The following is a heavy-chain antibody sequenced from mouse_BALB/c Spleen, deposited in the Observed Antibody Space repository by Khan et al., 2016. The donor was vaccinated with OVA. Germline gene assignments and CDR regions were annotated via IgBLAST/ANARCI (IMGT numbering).Heavy chain of an antibody. CDR1: GYTFTSFW. V-gene: IGHV1S127*01. D-gene: IGHD1-1*01. Sequence: QVQLQQPGPELVRPGASVKMSCGASGYTFTSFWIHWVKQRPGQGLDWIGMIDPSKSETRLNQKFKDKATLNVDKSSNTAYMQLSRLTSEDSAGYYCARGGYGSPFAYWGQGTLVTVSA. CDR3: ARGGYGSPFAY. CDR2: IDPSKSET. J-gene: IGHJ3*01.